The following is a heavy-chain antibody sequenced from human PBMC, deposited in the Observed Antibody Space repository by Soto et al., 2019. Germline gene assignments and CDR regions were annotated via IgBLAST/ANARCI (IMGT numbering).Heavy chain of an antibody. CDR2: IIPIFGTA. CDR3: ARLPYDSSLEGWFDP. J-gene: IGHJ5*02. V-gene: IGHV1-69*06. D-gene: IGHD3-22*01. CDR1: GGTFSSYA. Sequence: QVQLVQSGAEVKKPGSSVKVSCKASGGTFSSYAISWVRQAPGQGLEWMGGIIPIFGTANYAQKFQGRVKIPADKSTSTAYMELSSLRSEDTAVYYCARLPYDSSLEGWFDPWGQGTLVTVSS.